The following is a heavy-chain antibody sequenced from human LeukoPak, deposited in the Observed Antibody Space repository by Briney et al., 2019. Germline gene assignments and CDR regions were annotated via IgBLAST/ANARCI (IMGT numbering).Heavy chain of an antibody. D-gene: IGHD2-15*01. J-gene: IGHJ5*01. CDR2: CNPHSGDT. CDR1: GGTFSSYA. CDR3: LRDIAPPGSWLFDF. Sequence: GASVKVSCKASGGTFSSYAISWVRQAPGPGLEWMGWCNPHSGDTHYAEKFQGRISMTRETSISTVYMELNRLTSDDTAVYYCLRDIAPPGSWLFDFWGQGTWVTVSS. V-gene: IGHV1-2*02.